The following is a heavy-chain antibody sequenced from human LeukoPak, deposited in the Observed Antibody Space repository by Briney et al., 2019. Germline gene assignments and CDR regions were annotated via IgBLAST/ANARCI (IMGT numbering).Heavy chain of an antibody. V-gene: IGHV1-58*02. Sequence: SVKVPCTASVFTFTSSAMQWVRQARGQRLEWIGWIVVGSGNTNYAQKFQERVTIARDMSTSTAYMELSSLRSEDTAVYYCAVLTEEMATITGNYWGQGTLVTVSA. D-gene: IGHD5-24*01. J-gene: IGHJ4*02. CDR1: VFTFTSSA. CDR3: AVLTEEMATITGNY. CDR2: IVVGSGNT.